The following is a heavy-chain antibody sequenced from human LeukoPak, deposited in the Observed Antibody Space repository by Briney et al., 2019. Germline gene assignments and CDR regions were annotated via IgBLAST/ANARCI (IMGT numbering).Heavy chain of an antibody. V-gene: IGHV4-30-4*01. CDR1: GGSISSGDYY. CDR2: IYYSGST. J-gene: IGHJ4*02. CDR3: ARDSEALLIDY. Sequence: PSETLSLTCTVSGGSISSGDYYWSWIRQPPGKGLEWIGYIYYSGSTYYNPSLKSRVTITVDTSKNQFSLKLSSVTAADTAVYYCARDSEALLIDYWGQGTLVTVSS.